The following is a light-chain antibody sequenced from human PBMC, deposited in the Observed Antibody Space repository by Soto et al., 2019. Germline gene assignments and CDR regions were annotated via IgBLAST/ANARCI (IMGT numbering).Light chain of an antibody. CDR1: SSDIGGYNY. J-gene: IGLJ1*01. Sequence: QSALTQPASVSGSPGQSITISCTGTSSDIGGYNYVSWYQQHPGKAPKLMIYDVSNRPSGVSNRFSGSKSGNTASLTISGLQDEDEADYYCGSYTSSSTLEVFGTGTKVTVL. CDR3: GSYTSSSTLEV. CDR2: DVS. V-gene: IGLV2-14*03.